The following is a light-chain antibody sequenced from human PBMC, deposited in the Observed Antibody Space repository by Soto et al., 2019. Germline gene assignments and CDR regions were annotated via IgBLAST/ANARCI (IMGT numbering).Light chain of an antibody. V-gene: IGLV2-11*01. Sequence: QSALTQPRSVSGSPGQSVTISCTGTSSDVGGYNSVSWYQQHPGKAPKLMIYDVSKRPSGVPDRFSGSKSGNTASLTISGLQAEDEADYDCCSYAGSYTYVVFGGGTKLTVL. CDR2: DVS. CDR3: CSYAGSYTYVV. J-gene: IGLJ2*01. CDR1: SSDVGGYNS.